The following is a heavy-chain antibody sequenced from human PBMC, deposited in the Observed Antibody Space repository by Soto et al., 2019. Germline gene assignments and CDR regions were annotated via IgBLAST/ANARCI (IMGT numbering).Heavy chain of an antibody. CDR2: ISSSSSYT. CDR3: ARPGYISSVAGFDP. V-gene: IGHV3-11*06. J-gene: IGHJ6*02. D-gene: IGHD3-3*02. Sequence: GGSLRLSCAASGFTFSDYYMSWIRQAPGKGLEWVSYISSSSSYTNYADSVKGRFTISRDNAKNTLYLQMNSLRGEDTAVYYCARPGYISSVAGFDPWGQGTTVTVSS. CDR1: GFTFSDYY.